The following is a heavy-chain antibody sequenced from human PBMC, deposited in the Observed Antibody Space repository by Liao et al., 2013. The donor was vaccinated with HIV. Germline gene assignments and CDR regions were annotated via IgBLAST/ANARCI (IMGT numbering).Heavy chain of an antibody. CDR3: ARDQYSSNWYKY. V-gene: IGHV4-34*01. J-gene: IGHJ4*02. CDR2: MYYSGSA. Sequence: QVQLQQWGAGLLKPSETLSLTCAVYGDTYSGYYWGWLRQSPGKGLEWIGGMYYSGSANYNPSLKSRVTISMDTSNNQFSLRLSSVTAADTAVYFCARDQYSSNWYKYWGQGILVTVSS. CDR1: GDTYSGYY. D-gene: IGHD6-13*01.